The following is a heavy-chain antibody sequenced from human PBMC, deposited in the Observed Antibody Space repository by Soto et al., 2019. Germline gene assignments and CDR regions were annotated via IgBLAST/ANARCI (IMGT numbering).Heavy chain of an antibody. V-gene: IGHV1-69*09. Sequence: QVQLVQSGAEVQKPESSVKVSCKTSGGTFVRHVISWVRQAPGQGPEWMGKINPLSGISNYAQKFQDRVTFTADTDSSTAYMELSSLRSDDTAVYYCATPACAATWCSPSHNLDRWGQGTLVNVSS. CDR3: ATPACAATWCSPSHNLDR. CDR1: GGTFVRHV. J-gene: IGHJ5*02. CDR2: INPLSGIS. D-gene: IGHD2-2*01.